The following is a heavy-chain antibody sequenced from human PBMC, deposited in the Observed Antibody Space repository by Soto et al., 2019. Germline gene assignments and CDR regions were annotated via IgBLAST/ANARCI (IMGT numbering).Heavy chain of an antibody. CDR3: VRPVGLTTVVSPAALDI. J-gene: IGHJ3*02. D-gene: IGHD2-15*01. Sequence: PGESLKISCKGSGYSFSNYWIGWVRQMPGKGLEWMGIIHLVDSDTRYSPSFQGQVTISADKSIITAYLQWSSLKASDIAIYYCVRPVGLTTVVSPAALDIWGQGTMVTVSS. V-gene: IGHV5-51*01. CDR2: IHLVDSDT. CDR1: GYSFSNYW.